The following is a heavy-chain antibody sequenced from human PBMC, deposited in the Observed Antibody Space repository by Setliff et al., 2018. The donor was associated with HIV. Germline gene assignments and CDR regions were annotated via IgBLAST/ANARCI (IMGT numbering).Heavy chain of an antibody. D-gene: IGHD2-8*01. J-gene: IGHJ5*01. CDR1: GFTFDDYG. Sequence: PGGSLRLSCAASGFTFDDYGMSWVRLVPGKGLEWVSGINWDGSRVAYSDSVKGRFTVSRDNSKNTLYLQMNSLRAEDTAVYYCARPLLRTNPVYGILGNWFDSWGRGTLVTVSS. V-gene: IGHV3-20*04. CDR2: INWDGSRV. CDR3: ARPLLRTNPVYGILGNWFDS.